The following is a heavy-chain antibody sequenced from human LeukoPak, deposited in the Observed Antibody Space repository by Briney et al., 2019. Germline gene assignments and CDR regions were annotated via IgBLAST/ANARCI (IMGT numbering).Heavy chain of an antibody. J-gene: IGHJ3*02. CDR3: AKSNGYGLIDI. CDR2: LYHSGCT. Sequence: PLETLTLTCAVYGGSFTYYYCNWIRQPPGKGLEWIGELYHSGCTNSNPSLKSRVTISLDTSRNQFSLKLNSVTAADTAVYYCAKSNGYGLIDIWGQGTMVTVSS. D-gene: IGHD3-22*01. CDR1: GGSFTYYY. V-gene: IGHV4-34*01.